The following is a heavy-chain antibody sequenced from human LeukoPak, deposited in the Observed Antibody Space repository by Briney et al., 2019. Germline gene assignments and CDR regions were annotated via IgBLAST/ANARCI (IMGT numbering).Heavy chain of an antibody. Sequence: SETLSLTCTVSGGSISSYYWSWIRQPPGKGLEWIGEINHSGSTNYNPSLKSRVTISVDTSKNQFSLKLSSVTAADTAVYYCAREAVAGTEALYYFDYWGQGTLVTVSS. J-gene: IGHJ4*02. CDR1: GGSISSYY. CDR3: AREAVAGTEALYYFDY. D-gene: IGHD6-19*01. V-gene: IGHV4-34*01. CDR2: INHSGST.